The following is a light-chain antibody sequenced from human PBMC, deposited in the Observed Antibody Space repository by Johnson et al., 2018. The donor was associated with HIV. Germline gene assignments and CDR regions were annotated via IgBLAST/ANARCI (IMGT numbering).Light chain of an antibody. CDR1: SSNIGNNY. CDR2: EKN. J-gene: IGLJ1*01. CDR3: GTWDSSLSAHYV. V-gene: IGLV1-51*02. Sequence: QSVLTQPPSVSAAPGQKVTISCSGSSSNIGNNYVSWYQQLPGTAPKLFIYEKNKRPSGIPDRFSASKSGTSATLDITGLQTGDEADYYCGTWDSSLSAHYVFGTGTKVTVL.